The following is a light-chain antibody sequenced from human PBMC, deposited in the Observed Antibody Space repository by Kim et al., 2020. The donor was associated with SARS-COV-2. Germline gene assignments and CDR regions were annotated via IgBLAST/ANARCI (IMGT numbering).Light chain of an antibody. J-gene: IGKJ1*01. CDR1: QSISGW. V-gene: IGKV1-5*03. CDR2: RAS. CDR3: QQYISYSKT. Sequence: ASVGDTVSTTCRASQSISGWLAWYQQKPGKAPKLLIYRASSLESGVPSRFSGSGSGTEFTLTISSLQPDDFATYYCQQYISYSKTFGQGTKVDIK.